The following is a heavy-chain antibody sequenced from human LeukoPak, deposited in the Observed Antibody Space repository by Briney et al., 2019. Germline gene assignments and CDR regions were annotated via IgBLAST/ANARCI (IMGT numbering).Heavy chain of an antibody. CDR2: INHSGST. V-gene: IGHV4-34*01. CDR3: ARKDIVVEPAAPSDY. J-gene: IGHJ4*02. Sequence: PSETLSLTCAVYGGSFSGYYWSWIRQPPGKGLEWIGEINHSGSTNYNPSLKSRVTISVDTSKNQFSLKLSSVTAADTAVYYCARKDIVVEPAAPSDYWGQGTLVTVSS. CDR1: GGSFSGYY. D-gene: IGHD2-2*01.